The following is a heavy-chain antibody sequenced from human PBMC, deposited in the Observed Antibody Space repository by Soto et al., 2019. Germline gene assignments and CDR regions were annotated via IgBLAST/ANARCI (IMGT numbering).Heavy chain of an antibody. V-gene: IGHV1-69*13. D-gene: IGHD5-12*01. CDR1: GGTFSSYS. Sequence: SVKVSCKASGGTFSSYSISWVRQAPGQGLEWMGGIIPIFGTANYAQKFQGRVTITADESTSTAYMELSSLRSEDTAVYYCARGVDIVASAGYYGMDVWGQGTTVTVSS. J-gene: IGHJ6*02. CDR2: IIPIFGTA. CDR3: ARGVDIVASAGYYGMDV.